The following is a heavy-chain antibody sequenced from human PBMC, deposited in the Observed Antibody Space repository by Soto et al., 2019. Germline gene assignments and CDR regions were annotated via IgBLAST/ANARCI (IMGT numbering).Heavy chain of an antibody. D-gene: IGHD3-22*01. CDR1: GGSISSSSYY. V-gene: IGHV4-39*01. CDR3: ARFKADSSGYIFDY. Sequence: SETLSLTCTVSGGSISSSSYYWGLIRKPPGKGLEWIGSIYYSGSTYYNPSLKSRVTISVDTSKNQFSLKLSSVTAADTAVYYCARFKADSSGYIFDYWGQGTLVTVSS. CDR2: IYYSGST. J-gene: IGHJ4*02.